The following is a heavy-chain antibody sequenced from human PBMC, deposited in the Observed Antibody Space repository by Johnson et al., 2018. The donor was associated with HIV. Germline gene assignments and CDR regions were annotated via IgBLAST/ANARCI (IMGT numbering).Heavy chain of an antibody. V-gene: IGHV3-9*01. CDR1: GFTFDDYA. D-gene: IGHD5-12*01. CDR2: ISWNSGII. J-gene: IGHJ3*02. Sequence: VQLVESGGGLVQPGRSLRLSCAASGFTFDDYAMYWVRQAPGKGLEWVSGISWNSGIIGYADSVKGRFTISRDNAKNSLYLQMNRLRGEDTALYYGAKDMSGYDDAFDIWGQGTMVTVSS. CDR3: AKDMSGYDDAFDI.